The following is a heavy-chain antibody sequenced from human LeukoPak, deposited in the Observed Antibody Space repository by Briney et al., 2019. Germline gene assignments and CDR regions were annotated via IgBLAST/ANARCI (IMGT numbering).Heavy chain of an antibody. V-gene: IGHV4-31*03. CDR2: IYYSGST. CDR1: GGSISSGGYY. D-gene: IGHD3-16*02. Sequence: SETLSLTCTVSGGSISSGGYYWSWIRQHPGKGLEWIGYIYYSGSTYYNPSLKSRVTISVDTPKNQFSLKLSSVTAADTAVYYCARGNYVWGSYRYTRYYFDYWGQGTLVTVSS. J-gene: IGHJ4*02. CDR3: ARGNYVWGSYRYTRYYFDY.